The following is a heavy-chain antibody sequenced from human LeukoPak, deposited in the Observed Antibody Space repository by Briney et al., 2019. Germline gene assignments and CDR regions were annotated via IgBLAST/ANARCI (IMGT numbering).Heavy chain of an antibody. CDR2: IKPDGSLI. CDR3: AKWELYSGFYYIDH. D-gene: IGHD1-26*01. Sequence: GGSLRLSCAASGFTFSSYWMTWVRQGPGKGLEWVANIKPDGSLIYYVDSVKGRFTISRDNAKNSLYLQMNSLRAEDTAVYYCAKWELYSGFYYIDHWGQGTLATVSS. J-gene: IGHJ4*02. V-gene: IGHV3-7*01. CDR1: GFTFSSYW.